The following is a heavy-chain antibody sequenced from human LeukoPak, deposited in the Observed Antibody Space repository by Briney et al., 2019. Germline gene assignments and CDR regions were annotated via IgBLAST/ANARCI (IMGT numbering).Heavy chain of an antibody. D-gene: IGHD5-12*01. Sequence: GESLKISCKGSGYSFTRNWIGWVRQMPGKGLEWVGIIYPGDSDTRYSPSFQGQVTISADKSISTAYLQWSTLKASDTAMYYCARLYSGYDSYFDYWGQGTLVTVSS. CDR2: IYPGDSDT. CDR3: ARLYSGYDSYFDY. V-gene: IGHV5-51*01. J-gene: IGHJ4*02. CDR1: GYSFTRNW.